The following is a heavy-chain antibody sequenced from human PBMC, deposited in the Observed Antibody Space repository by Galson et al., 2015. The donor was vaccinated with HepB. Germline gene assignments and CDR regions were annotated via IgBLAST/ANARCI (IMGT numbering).Heavy chain of an antibody. CDR1: GFTFSGYG. D-gene: IGHD4-17*01. V-gene: IGHV3-30*18. CDR2: ISYDGSKE. J-gene: IGHJ4*02. Sequence: SLRLSCAASGFTFSGYGMHWVRQAPGKGLEWVAVISYDGSKEDYGDSVKGRFTISRDNSKNTLYLQMNSLRDEDTAVYYCAKDIGPRGVAYGYFDYWGQGTLVTVSS. CDR3: AKDIGPRGVAYGYFDY.